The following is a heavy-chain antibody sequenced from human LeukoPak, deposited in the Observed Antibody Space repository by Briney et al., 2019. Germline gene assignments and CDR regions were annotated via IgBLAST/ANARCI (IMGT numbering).Heavy chain of an antibody. CDR3: ARRPGGYFDWLRPFDP. V-gene: IGHV4-39*01. D-gene: IGHD3-9*01. CDR2: IYYSGST. Sequence: KPSETLSLTCTVSGGSISSSSYYWGWIRQPPGKGLEWIGSIYYSGSTYYNPSLKSRVTISVDTSKNQFSLKLSSVTAADTAVYYCARRPGGYFDWLRPFDPWGQGTLVTVSS. CDR1: GGSISSSSYY. J-gene: IGHJ5*02.